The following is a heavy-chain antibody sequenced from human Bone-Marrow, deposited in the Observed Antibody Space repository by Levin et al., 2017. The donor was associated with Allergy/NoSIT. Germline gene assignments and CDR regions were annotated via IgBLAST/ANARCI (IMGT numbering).Heavy chain of an antibody. CDR1: GFSFSIYG. J-gene: IGHJ4*02. D-gene: IGHD2-8*02. V-gene: IGHV3-33*01. CDR3: ARDRPDSGVSRDTFDW. CDR2: IWYDGSDK. Sequence: GGSLRLSCAASGFSFSIYGMHWVRQAPGKGLEWVAVIWYDGSDKHYADSVKGRFTISRDNSENTLYLQMNSLRAEDTAVYYCARDRPDSGVSRDTFDWWGQGTLVTVSS.